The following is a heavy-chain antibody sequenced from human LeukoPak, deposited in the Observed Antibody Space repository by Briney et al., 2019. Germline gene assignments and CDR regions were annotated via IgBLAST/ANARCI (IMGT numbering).Heavy chain of an antibody. Sequence: GGSLRLSCAVSGFTFSNCWMGWVRQAPGKGLEWVANIKQDGSETYYVDSVKGRFTISRDNAKNSLYLQMNSLRAEDTAVYYCARDQGSYYYDSSGPFDYWGQGTLVTVSS. D-gene: IGHD3-22*01. V-gene: IGHV3-7*01. CDR1: GFTFSNCW. J-gene: IGHJ4*02. CDR3: ARDQGSYYYDSSGPFDY. CDR2: IKQDGSET.